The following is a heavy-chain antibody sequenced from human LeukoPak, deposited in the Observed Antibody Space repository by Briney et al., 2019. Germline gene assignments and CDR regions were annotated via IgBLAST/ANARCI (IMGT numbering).Heavy chain of an antibody. CDR3: ARLPLTARRHFDY. CDR1: GFTFSSHW. CDR2: INPDGSVK. D-gene: IGHD5-18*01. V-gene: IGHV3-7*05. Sequence: PGGSLRLSCAASGFTFSSHWMSWVRQAPGKGLEWVANINPDGSVKKYVHSVNGRFTISRDNAKNSLYLEMNSLRAEDTAVYYCARLPLTARRHFDYWGQGTLVTVSS. J-gene: IGHJ4*02.